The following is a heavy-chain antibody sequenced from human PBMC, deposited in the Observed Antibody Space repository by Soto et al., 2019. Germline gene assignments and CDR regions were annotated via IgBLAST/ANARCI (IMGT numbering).Heavy chain of an antibody. J-gene: IGHJ6*03. D-gene: IGHD4-17*01. CDR2: IFYSGST. Sequence: SETLSLTCTVSGGSISSSSHYWDWIRQPPKRGLEWIGSIFYSGSTYYNPSLKSRVTISVDTSKNQFSLKLSSVTAADTAVFYFVRLRRYGDYPYYYYYMDVWGKGTTVTVSS. V-gene: IGHV4-39*01. CDR1: GGSISSSSHY. CDR3: VRLRRYGDYPYYYYYMDV.